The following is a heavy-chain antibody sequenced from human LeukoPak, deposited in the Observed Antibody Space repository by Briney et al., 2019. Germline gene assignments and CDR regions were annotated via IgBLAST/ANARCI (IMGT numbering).Heavy chain of an antibody. D-gene: IGHD3-9*01. V-gene: IGHV4-61*02. CDR3: ARGIELLRYREIFDY. J-gene: IGHJ4*02. Sequence: PSETLSLTCNVSGASISSSSYYWGWIRQPAGKGLEWIGRIYTSGSTNYNPSLKSRVTISVDTSKNQFSLKLSSVTAADTAVYYCARGIELLRYREIFDYWGQGTLVTVSS. CDR2: IYTSGST. CDR1: GASISSSSYY.